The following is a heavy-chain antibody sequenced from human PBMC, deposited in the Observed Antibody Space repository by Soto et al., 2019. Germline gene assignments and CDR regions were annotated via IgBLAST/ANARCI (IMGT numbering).Heavy chain of an antibody. D-gene: IGHD2-8*01. V-gene: IGHV1-2*04. Sequence: QVQLVQSGAEVKKPGASVKVSCKASGYTFTGYYMHWVRQAPGQGLEWMGWINPNSGGTNYAQKFQGWVTMTRDTSISTAYMELSRLRSDDTAVYYCARDIGLMVYAEYYFDYWGQGTLVTVSS. J-gene: IGHJ4*02. CDR2: INPNSGGT. CDR1: GYTFTGYY. CDR3: ARDIGLMVYAEYYFDY.